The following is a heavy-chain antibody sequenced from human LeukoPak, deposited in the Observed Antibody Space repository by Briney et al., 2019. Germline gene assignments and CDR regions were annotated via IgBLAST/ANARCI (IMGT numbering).Heavy chain of an antibody. J-gene: IGHJ4*02. CDR2: IYYSGST. CDR3: ARRITMVRGVHRKAYFDY. CDR1: GGSISSYY. D-gene: IGHD3-10*01. V-gene: IGHV4-59*08. Sequence: PSETLSLTCTVSGGSISSYYWSWIRQPPGKGLEWIGCIYYSGSTNYNPSLKSRVTISVDTSKNQFSLKLSSVTAADTAVYYCARRITMVRGVHRKAYFDYWGQGTLVTVSS.